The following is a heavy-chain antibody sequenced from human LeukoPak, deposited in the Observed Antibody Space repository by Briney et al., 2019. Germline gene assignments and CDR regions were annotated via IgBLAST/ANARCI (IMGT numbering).Heavy chain of an antibody. CDR1: GFTFSNYA. CDR2: IDGPTFRT. CDR3: TTWVGAHFDF. D-gene: IGHD1-26*01. V-gene: IGHV3-23*01. Sequence: GGSLRLSCAASGFTFSNYAMHWVRQAPGKGLEWVSTIDGPTFRTHYADSVMGRFTISRDNSKNTLYLQMNSLRAEDTAVYFCTTWVGAHFDFWGQGTLVTDSS. J-gene: IGHJ4*02.